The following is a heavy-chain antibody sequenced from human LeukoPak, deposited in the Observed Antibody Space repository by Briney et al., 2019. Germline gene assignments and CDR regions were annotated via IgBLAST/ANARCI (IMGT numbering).Heavy chain of an antibody. V-gene: IGHV3-21*01. D-gene: IGHD6-13*01. CDR3: ARDQYSSSWYFPENDY. J-gene: IGHJ4*02. Sequence: PGGSLRLSCAASGFTFSSYSMNWVRQAPGKGLEWVSSISSSSSYIYYADSVKGRFTISRDNAKNSLYLQMNSLRAEDTAVYYCARDQYSSSWYFPENDYCGQGTLVTVSS. CDR1: GFTFSSYS. CDR2: ISSSSSYI.